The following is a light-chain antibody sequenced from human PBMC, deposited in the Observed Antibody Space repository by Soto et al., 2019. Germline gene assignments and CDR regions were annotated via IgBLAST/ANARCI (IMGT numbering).Light chain of an antibody. CDR3: LQHYNHPRT. CDR2: AAS. J-gene: IGKJ1*01. Sequence: AIQMTQSPSSLSASVGDRVTIACRASQGIRNDFVWYQQKPGKAPNLLIYAASSLQSGVPSRFSGSGSGTDLTLTISSLQPEDFATYYCLQHYNHPRTFGQGTKVEIK. V-gene: IGKV1-6*01. CDR1: QGIRND.